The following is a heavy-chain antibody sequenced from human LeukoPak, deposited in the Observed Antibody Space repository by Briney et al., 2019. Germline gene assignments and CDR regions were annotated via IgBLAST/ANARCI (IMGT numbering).Heavy chain of an antibody. CDR1: GYTFTSYA. J-gene: IGHJ2*01. V-gene: IGHV7-4-1*02. Sequence: GASVKVSCKASGYTFTSYAMNWVRQAPGQGLEWMGWINTNTGNPTYAQGFTGRFVFSLDTSVSTAYLQISSLKAEDTAVYYCARGGTVGATRPHWYFDLWGRGTLVTVSS. D-gene: IGHD1-26*01. CDR3: ARGGTVGATRPHWYFDL. CDR2: INTNTGNP.